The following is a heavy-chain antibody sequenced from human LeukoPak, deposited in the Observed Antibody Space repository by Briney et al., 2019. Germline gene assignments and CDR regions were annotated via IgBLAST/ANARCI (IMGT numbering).Heavy chain of an antibody. CDR1: GFSFSDYY. CDR2: ISHSGASE. CDR3: VRGVETTLSLDL. D-gene: IGHD5-24*01. Sequence: AGTLRLSCAASGFSFSDYYTGWIRQAPGKGLEWVSYISHSGASEFYADPVKGRFTISRDDAQNSLYLQMDRLRAEDTAFYYCVRGVETTLSLDLWGQGSLVSVSS. V-gene: IGHV3-11*01. J-gene: IGHJ5*02.